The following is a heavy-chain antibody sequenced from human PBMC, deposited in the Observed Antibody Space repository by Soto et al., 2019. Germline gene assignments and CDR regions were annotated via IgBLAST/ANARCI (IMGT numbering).Heavy chain of an antibody. CDR3: ARYTAMVPQQRITMVRGAPPHYYYGMDV. D-gene: IGHD3-10*01. CDR2: ISAFNDYT. V-gene: IGHV1-18*01. CDR1: GYTFNKYG. Sequence: VASVKVSCKASGYTFNKYGFNWVRQAPGQGLEWMGRISAFNDYTNLAQKFQGRLTLTTDASTNTAYMELQVLRSDDTAMYYCARYTAMVPQQRITMVRGAPPHYYYGMDVWGQGTTVTVSS. J-gene: IGHJ6*02.